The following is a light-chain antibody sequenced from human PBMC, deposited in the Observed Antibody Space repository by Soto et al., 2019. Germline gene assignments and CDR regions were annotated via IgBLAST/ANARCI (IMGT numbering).Light chain of an antibody. CDR3: QQYGNSPLT. J-gene: IGKJ4*01. Sequence: DIQMTQSPSSLSASVGDRVTITCQASQDISNYLNWYQQKPGKAPKLLIYKASTLKSGVPSRFSGSGSGTEFTLTISRLEPEDFALYYCQQYGNSPLTFGGGTKVDIK. V-gene: IGKV1-33*01. CDR2: KAS. CDR1: QDISNY.